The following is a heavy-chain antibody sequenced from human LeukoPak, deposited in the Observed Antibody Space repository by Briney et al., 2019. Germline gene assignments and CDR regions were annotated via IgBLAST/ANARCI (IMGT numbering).Heavy chain of an antibody. V-gene: IGHV1-69*05. D-gene: IGHD2-2*01. Sequence: SVKVSCKASGGTFSSYAISWVRQAPGQGLEWMGGIIPIFGTANYAQKFQGRVTITTDESTSTAYMELSSLRSEDTAVYYCVRGYCSSTSCWWFDPWGQGTLVTVSS. CDR2: IIPIFGTA. CDR1: GGTFSSYA. CDR3: VRGYCSSTSCWWFDP. J-gene: IGHJ5*02.